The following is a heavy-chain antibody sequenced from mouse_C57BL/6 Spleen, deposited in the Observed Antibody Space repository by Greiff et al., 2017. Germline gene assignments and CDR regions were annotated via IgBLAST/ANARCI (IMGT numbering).Heavy chain of an antibody. CDR3: AKSLFTTVVASDV. D-gene: IGHD1-1*01. CDR1: GFTFSSYA. CDR2: ISDGGSYT. Sequence: EVMLVESGGGLVKPGGSLKLSCAASGFTFSSYAMSWVRQTPEKRLEGVATISDGGSYTYYPDNVKGRFTISRDNAKNNLYLQMSHLKSEDTAMYYCAKSLFTTVVASDVWGTGTTVTVSS. J-gene: IGHJ1*03. V-gene: IGHV5-4*03.